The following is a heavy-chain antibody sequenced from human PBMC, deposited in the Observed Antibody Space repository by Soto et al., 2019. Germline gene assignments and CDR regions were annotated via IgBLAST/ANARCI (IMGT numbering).Heavy chain of an antibody. CDR1: GFTFSDYA. Sequence: EVQLLESGGGLVQPGGSLRLSCAASGFTFSDYAMSWVRQAPGKELEWVSAISDSGLTTYYADSVKGRFTISRDNSKNTLYLQMNSLRAEDTAVYYCAKGKSVYDYVYFDYWGQGTLVTVSS. J-gene: IGHJ4*02. CDR2: ISDSGLTT. D-gene: IGHD5-12*01. CDR3: AKGKSVYDYVYFDY. V-gene: IGHV3-23*01.